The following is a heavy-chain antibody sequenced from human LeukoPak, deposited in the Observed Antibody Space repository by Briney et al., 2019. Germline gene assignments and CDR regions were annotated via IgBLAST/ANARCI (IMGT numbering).Heavy chain of an antibody. D-gene: IGHD2/OR15-2a*01. CDR2: VHLNGRS. CDR3: AREGGFYRPLDY. J-gene: IGHJ4*02. Sequence: PSETLSLTCDVSGGSISATNWWTWVRQPPGRGLEWIGEVHLNGRSHYSPSLESRVTMSADMSENHVSLHLTSVTAADTAVYYCAREGGFYRPLDYTGPGTLVIVSS. V-gene: IGHV4-4*02. CDR1: GGSISATNW.